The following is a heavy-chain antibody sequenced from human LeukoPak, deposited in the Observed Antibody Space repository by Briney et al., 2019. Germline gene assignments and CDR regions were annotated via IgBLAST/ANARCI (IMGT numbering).Heavy chain of an antibody. V-gene: IGHV4-31*03. D-gene: IGHD2-15*01. Sequence: PSQTLSLTCTVSGGSLSGGDYYWTRIRQHPGKGLEWVGYIYWNGETFYNPSLKRRLTISVDTSQNQFSLRLTSVTAADTAVYFCARRRDRGYDFDSWGQGTLVPVSA. CDR1: GGSLSGGDYY. J-gene: IGHJ4*02. CDR3: ARRRDRGYDFDS. CDR2: IYWNGET.